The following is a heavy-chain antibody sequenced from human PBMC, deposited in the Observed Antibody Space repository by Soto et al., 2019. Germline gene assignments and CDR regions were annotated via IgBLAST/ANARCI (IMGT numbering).Heavy chain of an antibody. CDR3: ARVKYNWNFYYYYGMDV. D-gene: IGHD1-7*01. CDR2: INPSGGSP. V-gene: IGHV1-46*01. J-gene: IGHJ6*02. CDR1: GYTFTSHY. Sequence: ASVKVSCKASGYTFTSHYMQWVRQAPGQGLEWMGIINPSGGSPSYAQKFQGRVTMTRDTSTSTVYMELSSLRAEDTAVYYCARVKYNWNFYYYYGMDVWGQGTTVTVSS.